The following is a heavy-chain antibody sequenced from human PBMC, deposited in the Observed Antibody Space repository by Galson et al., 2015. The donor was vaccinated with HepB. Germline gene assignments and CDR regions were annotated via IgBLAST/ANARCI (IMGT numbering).Heavy chain of an antibody. CDR2: ISYDGSNK. J-gene: IGHJ6*02. CDR3: AKDTLTGENYYYNVDV. D-gene: IGHD7-27*01. CDR1: GFTFSSYG. V-gene: IGHV3-30*18. Sequence: SLRLSCAASGFTFSSYGMHWVRQAPGKGLEWVADISYDGSNKYFADSVKGRFTISRDNSKNTLYLQMNSLRAEDTAVYYCAKDTLTGENYYYNVDVWGQGTTVTVSS.